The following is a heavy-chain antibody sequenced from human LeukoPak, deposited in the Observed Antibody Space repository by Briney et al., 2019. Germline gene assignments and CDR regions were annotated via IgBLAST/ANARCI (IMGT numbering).Heavy chain of an antibody. CDR3: ARGSSSGWYY. D-gene: IGHD6-19*01. CDR1: GGSFSGYY. V-gene: IGHV4-34*01. Sequence: SETLSLTCAVYGGSFSGYYWSWIRQPPGKGLEWIGEINHSGSTNYNSSLKSRVTISVDTSKNQFSLKLSSVTAADTAVYYCARGSSSGWYYWGQGTLVTVSS. J-gene: IGHJ4*02. CDR2: INHSGST.